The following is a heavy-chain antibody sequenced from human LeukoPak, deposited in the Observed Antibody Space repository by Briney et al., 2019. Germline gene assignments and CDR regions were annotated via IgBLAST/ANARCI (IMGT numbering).Heavy chain of an antibody. V-gene: IGHV3-30-3*01. CDR1: GFTFSSYW. Sequence: GGSLRLSCAASGFTFSSYWMTWVRHAPGKGLEWVEVISYDGSNKYYADSVKGRFTISRDNSKNTLYLQMNSLRAEDTAVYYCARSRGYYDSMTSTDYWGQGTLVTVSS. J-gene: IGHJ4*02. D-gene: IGHD3-22*01. CDR3: ARSRGYYDSMTSTDY. CDR2: ISYDGSNK.